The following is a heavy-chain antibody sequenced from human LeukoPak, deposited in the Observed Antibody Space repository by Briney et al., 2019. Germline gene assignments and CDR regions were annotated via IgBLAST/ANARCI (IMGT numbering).Heavy chain of an antibody. Sequence: SETLSLTCAVYGGSFSGYYWSWIRQPPGKGLEWIGEINHSGSTNYNPSLKSRVTISVDTSKNQFSLKLSSVTDADTAVYYCARGPPPYIQLWSAYYYYGVDVWGQGTTVTVSS. V-gene: IGHV4-34*01. CDR2: INHSGST. J-gene: IGHJ6*02. CDR1: GGSFSGYY. CDR3: ARGPPPYIQLWSAYYYYGVDV. D-gene: IGHD5-18*01.